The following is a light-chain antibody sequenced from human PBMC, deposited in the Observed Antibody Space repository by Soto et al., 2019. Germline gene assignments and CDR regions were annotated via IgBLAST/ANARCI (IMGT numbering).Light chain of an antibody. CDR3: QQYETRGT. CDR1: QTISSW. V-gene: IGKV1-5*03. Sequence: DIPMTQSPSTLSSSVGERVTLTCRANQTISSWLAWYQQKPGKAPHLLIYKASTLASGGPSRFSGSGSGTEFTLTSSMLQADDFANYYWQQYETRGTFGQGTKVEIK. J-gene: IGKJ1*01. CDR2: KAS.